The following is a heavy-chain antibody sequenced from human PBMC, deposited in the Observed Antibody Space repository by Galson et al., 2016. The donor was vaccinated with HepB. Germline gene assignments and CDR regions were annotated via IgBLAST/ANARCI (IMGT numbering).Heavy chain of an antibody. V-gene: IGHV1-8*01. CDR1: GYTFINYD. J-gene: IGHJ4*02. CDR3: ARVEYNSSSGANRFDY. CDR2: MNPNSGNT. D-gene: IGHD6-6*01. Sequence: SVKVSCKASGYTFINYDINWVRQATGQGLEWMGWMNPNSGNTGYAQKFQGRVTMTRSTSISTAYMELSSLRSEDTAVYYCARVEYNSSSGANRFDYWGQGTLVSVSS.